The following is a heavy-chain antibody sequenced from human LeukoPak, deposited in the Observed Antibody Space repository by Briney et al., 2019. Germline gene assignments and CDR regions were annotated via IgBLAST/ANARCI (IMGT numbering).Heavy chain of an antibody. Sequence: GGSLRVSCAASGFTFSSYTMYWVRQAPGKGLEWVSSISSSSSYISYADSLKGRFTISRDNAKNSLYLQMNSLRAEDTAVYYCARTSGTTIHFDYWGQGTLVTVTS. CDR1: GFTFSSYT. V-gene: IGHV3-21*01. CDR2: ISSSSSYI. J-gene: IGHJ4*02. D-gene: IGHD1-1*01. CDR3: ARTSGTTIHFDY.